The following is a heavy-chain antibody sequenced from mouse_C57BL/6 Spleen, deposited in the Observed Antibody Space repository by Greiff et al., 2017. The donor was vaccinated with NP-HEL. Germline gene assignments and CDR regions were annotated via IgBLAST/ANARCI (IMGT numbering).Heavy chain of an antibody. CDR1: GYSITSGYY. CDR2: ISYDGSN. Sequence: EVQLQESGPGLVKPSQSLSLTCSVTGYSITSGYYWNWIRQFPGNKLEWMGYISYDGSNNYNPSLKNRISITRDTSKNQFFLKLNSVTTEDTATYYCARAAAYYTPYGYFDVWGTGTTVTVSS. CDR3: ARAAAYYTPYGYFDV. J-gene: IGHJ1*03. V-gene: IGHV3-6*01. D-gene: IGHD2-12*01.